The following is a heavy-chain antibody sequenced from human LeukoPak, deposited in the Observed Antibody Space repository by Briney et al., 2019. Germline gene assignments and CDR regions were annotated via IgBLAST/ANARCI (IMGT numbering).Heavy chain of an antibody. J-gene: IGHJ4*02. D-gene: IGHD6-25*01. CDR1: GGSISGYY. CDR2: ISTSGST. Sequence: SETLSLPWTVSGGSISGYYWSWIRQPAGQGLEWIGRISTSGSTHCSPSLKSRVTMSVDTSRNQFSLILSSVAAADTAVYYCAREGQQRPLDYWGQGTLVTVSS. CDR3: AREGQQRPLDY. V-gene: IGHV4-4*07.